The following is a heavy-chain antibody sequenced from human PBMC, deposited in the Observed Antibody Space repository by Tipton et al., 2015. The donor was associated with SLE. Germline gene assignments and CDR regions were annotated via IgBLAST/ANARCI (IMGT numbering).Heavy chain of an antibody. J-gene: IGHJ4*02. V-gene: IGHV4-38-2*02. D-gene: IGHD5-24*01. CDR1: GYSISSGYY. Sequence: TLSLTCTVSGYSISSGYYWGWIRQPPGKGLEWIGSIYHSGSTYYNPSLKSRVTISVDTSKNQFSLKLSSMTAADTAVYYCARCTTEMTLDYWGQGTLVTVSS. CDR3: ARCTTEMTLDY. CDR2: IYHSGST.